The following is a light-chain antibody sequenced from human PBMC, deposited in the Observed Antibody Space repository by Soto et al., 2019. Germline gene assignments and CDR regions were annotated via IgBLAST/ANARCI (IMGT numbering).Light chain of an antibody. J-gene: IGLJ1*01. CDR3: CSGPGSNNYV. Sequence: QSALTQPPSASGSPGQSVTISCTGTSSDVGGYNYVSWYQQHPGKAPKLVIFEVNKRPSGVPDRFSGSKSGNTASLTVSGLQADAEADYYSCSGPGSNNYVFGTGTKLTVL. CDR2: EVN. V-gene: IGLV2-8*01. CDR1: SSDVGGYNY.